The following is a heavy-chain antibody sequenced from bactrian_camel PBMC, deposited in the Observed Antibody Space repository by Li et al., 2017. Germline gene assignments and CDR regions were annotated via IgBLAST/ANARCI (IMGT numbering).Heavy chain of an antibody. V-gene: IGHV3S1*01. D-gene: IGHD8*01. CDR2: ITHYDHT. Sequence: VQLVESGGGSVQAGTSLTLSCTASGYTYSTYWVAWLRQAPGKGLEWVAGITHYDHTYYADSAKGRFTISVDDGEDKVYLQMDSLKPEDTGMYYCAAQSWSCPRPPKANWIVTGRGTQVTVS. J-gene: IGHJ4*01. CDR1: GYTYSTYW.